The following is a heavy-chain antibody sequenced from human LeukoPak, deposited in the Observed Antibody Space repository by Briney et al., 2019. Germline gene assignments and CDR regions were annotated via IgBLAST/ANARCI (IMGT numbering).Heavy chain of an antibody. Sequence: SETLSLTCTVSGGSISSYHWSWIRQPAGKGLEWIGRIYTSGSTNYNPSLKSRVTMSVDTSKNQFSLKLSSVTAADTAVYYCARDYYGSGRYRPFDYWGQGTLVTVSS. CDR2: IYTSGST. V-gene: IGHV4-4*07. D-gene: IGHD3-10*01. CDR3: ARDYYGSGRYRPFDY. J-gene: IGHJ4*02. CDR1: GGSISSYH.